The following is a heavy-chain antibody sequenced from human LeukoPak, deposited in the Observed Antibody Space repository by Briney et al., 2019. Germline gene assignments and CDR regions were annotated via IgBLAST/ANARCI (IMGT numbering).Heavy chain of an antibody. CDR3: ARGGSYGGYHSY. Sequence: GRSLRLSCATSGFTFGYYEMNWVRQAPGKGLEWVSYIKSSGSSIYYADSVKGRFTISRDNAKNSLYLQMNSLRPEDTALYYCARGGSYGGYHSYWGQGTLVTVSS. V-gene: IGHV3-48*03. D-gene: IGHD4-23*01. CDR1: GFTFGYYE. CDR2: IKSSGSSI. J-gene: IGHJ4*02.